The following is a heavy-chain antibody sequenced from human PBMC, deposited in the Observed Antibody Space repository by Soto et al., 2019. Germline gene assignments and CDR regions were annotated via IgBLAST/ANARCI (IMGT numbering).Heavy chain of an antibody. Sequence: SVKVSCKASGGTFSSYAISWVRQAPGQGLEWMGGIIPIFGTAKYAQKFQGRVTITADESTSTAYMELSSLRSEDTAVYYCARGQTGGRWGYYFDYWGQGTLVTVSS. J-gene: IGHJ4*02. CDR2: IIPIFGTA. V-gene: IGHV1-69*13. CDR3: ARGQTGGRWGYYFDY. CDR1: GGTFSSYA. D-gene: IGHD3-16*01.